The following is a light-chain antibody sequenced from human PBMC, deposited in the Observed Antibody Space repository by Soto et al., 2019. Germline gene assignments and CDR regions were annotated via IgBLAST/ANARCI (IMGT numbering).Light chain of an antibody. V-gene: IGLV1-40*01. CDR1: SSNIGAGYD. J-gene: IGLJ2*01. Sequence: QAVVTRPPSVSGAPGQRITISCTGSSSNIGAGYDVHWYQHLPGTAPKLLIYGNTNRPSGVPDRFSGSKSGTSASLAIAGLQAEDEADYYCQSYDNSLSGHVIFGGGTKLTVL. CDR3: QSYDNSLSGHVI. CDR2: GNT.